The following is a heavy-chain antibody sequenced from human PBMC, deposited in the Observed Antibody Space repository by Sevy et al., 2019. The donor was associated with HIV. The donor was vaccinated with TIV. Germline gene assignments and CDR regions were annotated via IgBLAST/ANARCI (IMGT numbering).Heavy chain of an antibody. Sequence: GGSLRLSCAASGFTLSSYAMHWVRQAPGKGLEWVAVISYDGSNKYYAYSVKGRFTISRDNSKNTLYLQMNSMRAEDTAVYYCARDLYPLDYYDSSGFAFDIWGQGTMVTVSS. D-gene: IGHD3-22*01. J-gene: IGHJ3*02. V-gene: IGHV3-30*04. CDR2: ISYDGSNK. CDR1: GFTLSSYA. CDR3: ARDLYPLDYYDSSGFAFDI.